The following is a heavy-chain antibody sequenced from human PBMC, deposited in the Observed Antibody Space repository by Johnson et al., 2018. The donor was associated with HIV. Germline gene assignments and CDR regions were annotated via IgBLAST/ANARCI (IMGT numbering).Heavy chain of an antibody. CDR2: INSDGSST. CDR1: GFTFSSHW. Sequence: VQLVESGGGIVQPGGSLRLSCAASGFTFSSHWMHWVRQAPGKGLVWVSRINSDGSSTSYADSVKGRFTISRDNAKNTLYLQMSSLRAEDTAVYYCAKGWIGMQWLVLSDAFDIWGQGTMVTVSS. CDR3: AKGWIGMQWLVLSDAFDI. D-gene: IGHD6-19*01. J-gene: IGHJ3*02. V-gene: IGHV3-74*01.